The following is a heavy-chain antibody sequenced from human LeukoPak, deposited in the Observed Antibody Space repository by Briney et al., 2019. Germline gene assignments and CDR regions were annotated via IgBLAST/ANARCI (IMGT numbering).Heavy chain of an antibody. CDR3: TTDPPRYCSSTSCHLGY. CDR1: GFTFSNYA. CDR2: IKSKTDGGTT. Sequence: PGGSLRLSCEVSGFTFSNYAMNWVRQAPGKGLEWVGRIKSKTDGGTTDYAAPVKGRFTISRDDSYNTLYLQMNSLKTEDTALYYCTTDPPRYCSSTSCHLGYWGQGTLVTVSS. V-gene: IGHV3-15*01. J-gene: IGHJ4*02. D-gene: IGHD2-2*01.